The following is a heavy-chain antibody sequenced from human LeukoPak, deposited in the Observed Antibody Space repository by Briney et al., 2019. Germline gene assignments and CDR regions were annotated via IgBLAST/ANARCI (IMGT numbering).Heavy chain of an antibody. J-gene: IGHJ4*02. CDR2: ISSSSSYI. CDR1: GFTFSSYS. V-gene: IGHV3-21*01. D-gene: IGHD1-26*01. Sequence: PGGSLGLSCAASGFTFSSYSMNWFRQAPGKGLEWVSSISSSSSYIYYADSVKGRFTISRDNAKNSLYLQMNSLRAEDTAVYYCARDRDSGSIDYWGREPWSPSPQ. CDR3: ARDRDSGSIDY.